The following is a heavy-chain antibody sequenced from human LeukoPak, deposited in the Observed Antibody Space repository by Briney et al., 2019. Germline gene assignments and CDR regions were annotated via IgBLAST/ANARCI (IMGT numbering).Heavy chain of an antibody. J-gene: IGHJ6*04. CDR1: GGTFSSYA. CDR2: IIPIFGTA. CDR3: ASAPTARGYPAGV. V-gene: IGHV1-69*05. D-gene: IGHD5-18*01. Sequence: ASVKVSCKASGGTFSSYAISWVRQAPGQGLEWMGGIIPIFGTANYAQKFQGRVTITTDESTSTAYMELSSLRSEDTAVYYCASAPTARGYPAGVWGKGTTVTVSS.